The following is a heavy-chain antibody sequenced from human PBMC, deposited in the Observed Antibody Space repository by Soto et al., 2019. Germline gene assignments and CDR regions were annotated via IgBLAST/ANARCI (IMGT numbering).Heavy chain of an antibody. V-gene: IGHV3-11*06. J-gene: IGHJ4*02. Sequence: QVQLVESGGGLVKPAGSLRLSCAASGFTFSDYYMSWLRQAPGKGLEWISYISSSGNYADYADSMKGRFSISRDNAKNSLYLQVHSLRAEDTAVYYCARSSGSYWWEFDYWGQGTLVTVSS. CDR2: ISSSGNYA. CDR1: GFTFSDYY. D-gene: IGHD3-10*01. CDR3: ARSSGSYWWEFDY.